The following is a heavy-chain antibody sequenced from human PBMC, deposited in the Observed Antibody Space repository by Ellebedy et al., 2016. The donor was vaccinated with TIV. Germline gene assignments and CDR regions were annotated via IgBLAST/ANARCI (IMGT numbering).Heavy chain of an antibody. J-gene: IGHJ6*02. V-gene: IGHV1-46*01. CDR3: ASPRTHGRGRVYYYGMDV. Sequence: AASVKVSCKASGYTFTSYYMHWVRQAPGQGLEWMGIINPSGGSTSYAQKFQGRVTMTRDTSTSTVYMELSSLRSEDAAGYYGASPRTHGRGRVYYYGMDVWGQGTTVTVSS. CDR2: INPSGGST. CDR1: GYTFTSYY. D-gene: IGHD3-16*01.